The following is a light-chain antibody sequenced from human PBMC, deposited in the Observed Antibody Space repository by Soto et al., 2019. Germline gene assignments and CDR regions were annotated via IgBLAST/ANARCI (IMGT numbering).Light chain of an antibody. J-gene: IGLJ2*01. V-gene: IGLV4-69*01. CDR1: SGHSSYA. Sequence: QSVLTQSPSASASLGASVKLTCTLSSGHSSYAIAWHQQQPEKGPRYLMKLNSDGSHSKGDGIPDRCSGSSSGAERYPTISSLHSEDEADYYCQTWGTGIVVFGGGTKLTVL. CDR3: QTWGTGIVV. CDR2: LNSDGSH.